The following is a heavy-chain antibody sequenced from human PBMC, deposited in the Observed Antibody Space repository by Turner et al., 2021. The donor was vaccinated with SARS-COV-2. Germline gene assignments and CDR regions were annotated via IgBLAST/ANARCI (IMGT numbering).Heavy chain of an antibody. Sequence: QVQLVESGGGVVQPGRSLRLSCAASGFTFSNYGVHWVRQAPGKGLEWVAVISYDGINKYYADSVKGRFTISRDNSKNTLYLQMNSLRAEDTAVYYCAKSGGMYCSGGNCYSSYFDYWGQGTLVTVSS. CDR2: ISYDGINK. J-gene: IGHJ4*02. V-gene: IGHV3-30*18. D-gene: IGHD2-15*01. CDR1: GFTFSNYG. CDR3: AKSGGMYCSGGNCYSSYFDY.